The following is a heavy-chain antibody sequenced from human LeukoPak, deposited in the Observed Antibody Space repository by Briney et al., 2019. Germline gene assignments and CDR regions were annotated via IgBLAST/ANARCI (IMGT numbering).Heavy chain of an antibody. CDR2: IYYSGST. J-gene: IGHJ4*02. V-gene: IGHV4-39*01. Sequence: SETLSLTCTVSGGSISSSSYYWGLIRQPPGKGLEWIGSIYYSGSTYYNPSLKSRVTISVDTSKNQFSLKLSSVTAADTAVYYCARQIITMVRGVIITRYFDYWGQGTLVTVSS. D-gene: IGHD3-10*01. CDR1: GGSISSSSYY. CDR3: ARQIITMVRGVIITRYFDY.